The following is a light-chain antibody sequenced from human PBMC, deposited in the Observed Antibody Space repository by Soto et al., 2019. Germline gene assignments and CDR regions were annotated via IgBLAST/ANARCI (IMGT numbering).Light chain of an antibody. CDR2: GAS. J-gene: IGKJ1*01. V-gene: IGKV3-15*01. Sequence: EIVMTQSPATLSVSPGERATLSCRASQSVRSNLAWYQQKPGQAPRLLIYGASTRATGIPARFSGSGSGTEFTRTISSLQSEDFAVYYWQQYNNWAQTFGQRTKVEIK. CDR1: QSVRSN. CDR3: QQYNNWAQT.